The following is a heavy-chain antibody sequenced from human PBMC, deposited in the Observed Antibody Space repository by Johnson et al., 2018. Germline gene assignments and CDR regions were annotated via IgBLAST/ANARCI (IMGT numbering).Heavy chain of an antibody. CDR2: ISDSGGST. CDR3: AKDLGPLWGSGYRYFQH. D-gene: IGHD5-12*01. V-gene: IGHV3-23*04. J-gene: IGHJ1*01. CDR1: GFTFSSSA. Sequence: EVQLVESGGGLVQPGWSXRLSCAASGFTFSSSAMSWVRQAPGKGLAWVSAISDSGGSTYYADSVRGRFTISRYNTKNTVFLQMDSLRAEDTAVYFCAKDLGPLWGSGYRYFQHWGQGTLVTVSS.